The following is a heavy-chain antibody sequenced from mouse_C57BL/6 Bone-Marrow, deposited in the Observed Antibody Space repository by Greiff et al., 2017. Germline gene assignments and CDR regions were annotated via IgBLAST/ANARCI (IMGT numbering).Heavy chain of an antibody. CDR2: INPSTGGT. Sequence: EVQGVESGPELVKPGASVKISCKASGYSFTGYYMNWVKQSPEKSLEWIGEINPSTGGTTYNQKFKAKATLTVDKSSSTAYMQLKSLTSEDSAVYYCARRLPTPGSSSDYWGQGTTLTVSS. D-gene: IGHD1-1*01. CDR1: GYSFTGYY. V-gene: IGHV1-42*01. CDR3: ARRLPTPGSSSDY. J-gene: IGHJ2*01.